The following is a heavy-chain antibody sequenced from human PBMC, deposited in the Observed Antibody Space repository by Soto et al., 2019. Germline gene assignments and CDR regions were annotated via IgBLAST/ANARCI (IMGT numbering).Heavy chain of an antibody. D-gene: IGHD6-19*01. CDR1: GGSIGSGGYY. CDR2: IYYSSST. Sequence: SETLSIPCTVSGGSIGSGGYYWSWICQHPGKGLGWIWYIYYSSSTYYNPSLKIRVTRSVDTSKNQFSQKLSSVTAADTAVYYCARGGIAVAGTGAWYYYGMDVLGQGTTVTVSS. V-gene: IGHV4-31*03. CDR3: ARGGIAVAGTGAWYYYGMDV. J-gene: IGHJ6*02.